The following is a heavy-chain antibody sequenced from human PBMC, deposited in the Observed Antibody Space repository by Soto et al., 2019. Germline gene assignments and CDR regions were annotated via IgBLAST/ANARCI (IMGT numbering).Heavy chain of an antibody. V-gene: IGHV1-18*04. D-gene: IGHD4-17*01. CDR1: GYTFTSYG. Sequence: ASVKVSCKASGYTFTSYGIRGVGQGPGQGVEWMGGMSAYKGNTNYAKKLQGRVTMTTDTSTSTAYMGLRRPRCEDTAVDDGGRKVDTTVMRSYYGMDVWGQGTTVTVSS. CDR2: MSAYKGNT. J-gene: IGHJ6*02. CDR3: GRKVDTTVMRSYYGMDV.